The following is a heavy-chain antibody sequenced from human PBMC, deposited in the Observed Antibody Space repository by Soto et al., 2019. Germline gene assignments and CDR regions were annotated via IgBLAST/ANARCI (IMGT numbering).Heavy chain of an antibody. CDR1: GGTISSWY. Sequence: PSETLSLTCTVSGGTISSWYWSWIRQPPGKGLEWIGYIYYSGSTNCNPSLKSRVTISVDTSKNQFSLKLSSVTAADTDVYYWARRYGSAIDYWGQGTLVNVSS. V-gene: IGHV4-59*08. J-gene: IGHJ4*02. CDR3: ARRYGSAIDY. CDR2: IYYSGST. D-gene: IGHD1-26*01.